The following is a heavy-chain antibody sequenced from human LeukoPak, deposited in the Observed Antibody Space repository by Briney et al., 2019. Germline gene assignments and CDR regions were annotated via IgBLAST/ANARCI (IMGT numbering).Heavy chain of an antibody. Sequence: GGSLRLSCAASGFSFSDYYMIWIRQAPGKGLEWVSYISGSSSYTNYAYSVKGRFSISRDNAKKSLYLQMNSLRAEDTAVYYCAKVPRDGYNLYFDYWGQGTLVTVSS. V-gene: IGHV3-11*05. CDR3: AKVPRDGYNLYFDY. D-gene: IGHD5-24*01. CDR1: GFSFSDYY. J-gene: IGHJ4*02. CDR2: ISGSSSYT.